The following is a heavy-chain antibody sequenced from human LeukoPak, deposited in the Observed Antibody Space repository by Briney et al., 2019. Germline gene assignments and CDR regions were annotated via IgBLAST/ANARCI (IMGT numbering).Heavy chain of an antibody. CDR2: ISSSGSTI. Sequence: GGSLRRSCAASGFTFSDYYMSWIRQAPGKGLEWVSYISSSGSTIYYADSVKGRFTISRDNAKNSLYLQKNSLRAEDTAVYYCARDSYGSGSYVSDYWGQGTLVTVSS. V-gene: IGHV3-11*01. CDR1: GFTFSDYY. J-gene: IGHJ4*02. CDR3: ARDSYGSGSYVSDY. D-gene: IGHD3-10*01.